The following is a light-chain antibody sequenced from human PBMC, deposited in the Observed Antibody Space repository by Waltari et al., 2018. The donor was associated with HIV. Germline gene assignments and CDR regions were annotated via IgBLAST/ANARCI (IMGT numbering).Light chain of an antibody. CDR2: EVT. Sequence: QSVLTQPASVSGSPGQSITISCTGTSSAVGNYNLVSWYQQHPGKAPKLIIYEVTERPSWVSNRFSGFKSANTASLTISGVQAEDEADYYCFSYVGSSLWVFGGGTKLTVL. J-gene: IGLJ3*02. V-gene: IGLV2-23*02. CDR3: FSYVGSSLWV. CDR1: SSAVGNYNL.